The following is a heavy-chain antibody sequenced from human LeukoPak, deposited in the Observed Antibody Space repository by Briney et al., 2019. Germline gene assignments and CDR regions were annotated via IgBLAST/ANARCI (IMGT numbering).Heavy chain of an antibody. Sequence: PSETLSLTCAVYGGSFSGYYWSWIRQPPGKGLEWIGEINHSGSTNYNPSLKSRVTISVDTSKNQFSLKLSSVTAADTAVYYCAGATYYDFWSGYYWNSYFDYWGQGTLVTVSS. CDR3: AGATYYDFWSGYYWNSYFDY. CDR2: INHSGST. V-gene: IGHV4-34*01. J-gene: IGHJ4*02. CDR1: GGSFSGYY. D-gene: IGHD3-3*01.